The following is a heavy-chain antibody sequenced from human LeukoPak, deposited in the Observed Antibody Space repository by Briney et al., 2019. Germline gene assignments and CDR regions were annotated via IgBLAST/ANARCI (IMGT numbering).Heavy chain of an antibody. V-gene: IGHV3-53*01. CDR3: AKDEATSGGGLAS. Sequence: GGSLRLSCAASGFTVSGTHMSWVRQAPGKGLEWVAAMYTGGTTYYAGSVTGRFTISRDNSKNTLYLHMNSLRAEDTAVYYCAKDEATSGGGLASWGQGTLVSVSS. D-gene: IGHD3-16*01. CDR1: GFTVSGTH. J-gene: IGHJ4*02. CDR2: MYTGGTT.